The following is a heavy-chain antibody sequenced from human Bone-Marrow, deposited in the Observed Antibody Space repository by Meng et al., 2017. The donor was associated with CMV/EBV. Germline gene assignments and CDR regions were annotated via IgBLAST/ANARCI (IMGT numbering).Heavy chain of an antibody. V-gene: IGHV3-23*01. CDR3: AKRSPAAIGDV. Sequence: GESLKISCAASGFTFSSYAMSWVRQAPGKGLEWVSAISGSGGSTYYADSVKGRFTITRDNSKNTLYLQMNSLRAEDTAVYYCAKRSPAAIGDVWGQGTTVTVSS. CDR1: GFTFSSYA. D-gene: IGHD2-2*01. J-gene: IGHJ6*01. CDR2: ISGSGGST.